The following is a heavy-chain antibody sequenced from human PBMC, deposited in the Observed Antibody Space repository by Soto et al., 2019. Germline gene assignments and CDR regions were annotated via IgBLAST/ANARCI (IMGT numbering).Heavy chain of an antibody. Sequence: QVQLVQSGAEVKKPGASVKVSCKASGYTFSNYYIHWVRQAPGQGLEWMGIINPSGGSTTYAQKFQGRVTMTRDTPASSVYMELSSLRSEDTAVYYCARDGWLRKDYHYYMDVWGKGTTVTVSS. V-gene: IGHV1-46*03. D-gene: IGHD5-12*01. J-gene: IGHJ6*03. CDR1: GYTFSNYY. CDR3: ARDGWLRKDYHYYMDV. CDR2: INPSGGST.